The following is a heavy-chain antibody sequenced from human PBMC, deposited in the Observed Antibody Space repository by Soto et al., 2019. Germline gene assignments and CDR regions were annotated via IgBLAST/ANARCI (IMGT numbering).Heavy chain of an antibody. CDR1: DSISTYY. D-gene: IGHD1-26*01. CDR3: ARDAVGVNHFDY. J-gene: IGHJ4*02. V-gene: IGHV4-59*01. Sequence: SETLSLTCTVDSISTYYWNWIRQSPGKGLEWIGYIYYMGRTNYNPSLRSRVTMSIDTSRNQFSLKLRSVTAADTAVYYCARDAVGVNHFDYWGQGALVTVSS. CDR2: IYYMGRT.